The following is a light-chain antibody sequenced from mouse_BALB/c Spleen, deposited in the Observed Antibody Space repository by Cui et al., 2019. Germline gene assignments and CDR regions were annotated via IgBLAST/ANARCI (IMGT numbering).Light chain of an antibody. CDR2: LTS. CDR3: QQWSSNPFT. Sequence: QIVLTQSPALMSASPGEKVTMTCSASSSVSYMYWYQQKPGSSPKPWIYLTSNLASGVPARFSGSGSGTSYSLTISSMEAEDAATYYCQQWSSNPFTFGSGTKLEIK. V-gene: IGKV4-68*01. J-gene: IGKJ4*01. CDR1: SSVSY.